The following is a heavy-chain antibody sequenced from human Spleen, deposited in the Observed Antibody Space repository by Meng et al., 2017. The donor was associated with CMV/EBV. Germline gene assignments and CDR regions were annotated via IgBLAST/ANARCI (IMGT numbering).Heavy chain of an antibody. J-gene: IGHJ6*02. D-gene: IGHD2-2*01. CDR3: ASCSSTSMVHYYYGMDV. Sequence: SETLSLTCTVSGGSISSSSYYWGWIRQPPGKGLEWIGSIYYSGSTYYNPSLKSRVTISVDTSKNQFSLKLSSVTAADTAVYYCASCSSTSMVHYYYGMDVWGQGTTVTVSS. CDR2: IYYSGST. V-gene: IGHV4-39*01. CDR1: GGSISSSSYY.